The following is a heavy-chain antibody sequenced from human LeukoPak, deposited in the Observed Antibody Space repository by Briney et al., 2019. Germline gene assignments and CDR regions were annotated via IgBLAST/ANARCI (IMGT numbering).Heavy chain of an antibody. D-gene: IGHD2-2*01. Sequence: PSETLSLTCTVSGGSISSSSYYWGWIRQPPGKGLEWIGSIYYSGSTYYNPSLKGRVTISVDTSKNQFSLKLSSVTAADTAVYYCASYARSPFDYWGQGTLVTVSS. CDR3: ASYARSPFDY. J-gene: IGHJ4*02. CDR1: GGSISSSSYY. V-gene: IGHV4-39*01. CDR2: IYYSGST.